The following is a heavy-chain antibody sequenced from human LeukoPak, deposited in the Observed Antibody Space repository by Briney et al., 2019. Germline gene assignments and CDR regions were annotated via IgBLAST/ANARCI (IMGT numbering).Heavy chain of an antibody. CDR3: ARAGYNWNKATFDY. J-gene: IGHJ4*02. Sequence: SETLSLTCAVSGGSISSNNWWSWVRQPPGKGLEWIGEIFHSGSTNYNPSLKSRVTISVDTSKNQFSLKLSSVTAADTAVYYCARAGYNWNKATFDYWGQGTLVTVSS. CDR2: IFHSGST. D-gene: IGHD1/OR15-1a*01. CDR1: GGSISSNNW. V-gene: IGHV4-4*02.